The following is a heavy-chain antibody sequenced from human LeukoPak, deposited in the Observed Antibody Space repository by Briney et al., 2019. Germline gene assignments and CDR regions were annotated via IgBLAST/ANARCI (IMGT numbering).Heavy chain of an antibody. Sequence: PSETLSLTCTVSGGSISSYYWSWIRQPPGEGLEWIGYIYYSGSTSYNPSLKSRVTISVDTSKNQFSLKLSSVTAADTAVYYCARSGMYYYDSSDYYPDSFDIWGQGTMVTVSS. V-gene: IGHV4-59*12. J-gene: IGHJ3*02. CDR2: IYYSGST. D-gene: IGHD3-22*01. CDR3: ARSGMYYYDSSDYYPDSFDI. CDR1: GGSISSYY.